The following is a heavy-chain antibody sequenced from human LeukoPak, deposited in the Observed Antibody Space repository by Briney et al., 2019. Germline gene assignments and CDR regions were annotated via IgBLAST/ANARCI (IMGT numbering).Heavy chain of an antibody. CDR1: GFTFSSYG. J-gene: IGHJ6*02. D-gene: IGHD3-9*01. Sequence: PGGSLRLSCAASGFTFSSYGMHWVRQAPGKGLEWVAVIWYDGSNKYYADSVKGRFTISRDNSKNTLYLQMNSLRAEDTAVYYCARRLLSWRILTGPVNYGMDVWGQGTTVTVSS. CDR3: ARRLLSWRILTGPVNYGMDV. V-gene: IGHV3-33*01. CDR2: IWYDGSNK.